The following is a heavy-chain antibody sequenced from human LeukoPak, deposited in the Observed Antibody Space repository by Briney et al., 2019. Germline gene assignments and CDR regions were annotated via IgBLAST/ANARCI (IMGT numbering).Heavy chain of an antibody. Sequence: PSETLSLTCIISGASISNFYWSWIRQPPGKGLEYIGYIYYSGSTNYNPSLKSRVTISVDTSKNQFSLKLNSVTAADTAVYYCATWSIYDYVWGSPTYAFDIWGQGTMVTVSS. CDR1: GASISNFY. V-gene: IGHV4-59*01. CDR3: ATWSIYDYVWGSPTYAFDI. J-gene: IGHJ3*02. D-gene: IGHD3-16*01. CDR2: IYYSGST.